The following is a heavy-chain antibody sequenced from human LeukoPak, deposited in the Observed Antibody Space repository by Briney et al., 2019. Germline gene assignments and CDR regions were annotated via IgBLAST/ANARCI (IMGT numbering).Heavy chain of an antibody. CDR2: ISYDGNHK. J-gene: IGHJ4*02. Sequence: GGSLRLSCAASGFTFNNYAMHWVRQPPGKGLEWVAFISYDGNHKFYADSVKGQFTISRDNSKNTLFLQMNSLRVEDTAVYYCAKDRWFAELYESYFDSWGQGALVTVSS. D-gene: IGHD3-10*01. CDR3: AKDRWFAELYESYFDS. CDR1: GFTFNNYA. V-gene: IGHV3-30*04.